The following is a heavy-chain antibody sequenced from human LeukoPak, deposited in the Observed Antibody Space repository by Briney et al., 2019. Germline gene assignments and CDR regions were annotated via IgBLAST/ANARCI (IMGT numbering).Heavy chain of an antibody. D-gene: IGHD3-3*01. CDR2: ISSSSSYI. CDR1: GFTFSSYS. CDR3: ARVGVLRFLEWFMDV. Sequence: GGSLRLSCAASGFTFSSYSMNWVRQAPGKGLVWVSSISSSSSYIYYADSVKGRFPITRDNAKNSLYLQMHSLRAEDTAVYYCARVGVLRFLEWFMDVWGQGTTVTVSS. V-gene: IGHV3-21*01. J-gene: IGHJ6*02.